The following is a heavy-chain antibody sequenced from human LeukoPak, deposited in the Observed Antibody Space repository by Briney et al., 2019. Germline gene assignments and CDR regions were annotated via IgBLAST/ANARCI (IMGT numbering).Heavy chain of an antibody. V-gene: IGHV3-74*01. J-gene: IGHJ4*02. CDR1: GFTFSSYA. CDR3: ARESPSCSSTSCYNLFDY. D-gene: IGHD2-2*02. CDR2: INSDGSST. Sequence: GGSLRLSCAASGFTFSSYAMSWVRQAPGKGLVWVSRINSDGSSTSYADSVKGRFTISRDNAKNTLYLQMNSLRAEDTAVYYCARESPSCSSTSCYNLFDYWGQGTLVTVSS.